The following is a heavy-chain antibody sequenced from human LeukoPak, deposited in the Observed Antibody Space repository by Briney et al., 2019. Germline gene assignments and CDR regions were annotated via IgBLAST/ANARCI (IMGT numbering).Heavy chain of an antibody. V-gene: IGHV3-53*01. Sequence: GGSLRLSCAASGFTFSSYSMNWVRQAPGKGLEWVSIIYSGGTTYYADSVKGRFTISRDNGENRLYLQMNSLRAEDTAVYYCADTEVTGQNFDHWGQGTLVTVSS. D-gene: IGHD3-9*01. CDR3: ADTEVTGQNFDH. CDR1: GFTFSSYS. CDR2: IYSGGTT. J-gene: IGHJ4*02.